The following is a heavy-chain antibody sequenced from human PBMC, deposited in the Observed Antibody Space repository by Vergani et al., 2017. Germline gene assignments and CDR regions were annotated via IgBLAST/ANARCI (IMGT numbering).Heavy chain of an antibody. CDR3: ARAEGDYGDLPYDY. Sequence: QVQLVQSGGEVKKAGASVKVSCQASGYNSSSYAITWVRQAPGEGLEWMGHITVYNGDTTYAQKFQGRVTMTTDTSTSTGYMDLRGLKPDDTATYYCARAEGDYGDLPYDYWGQGTLVTVSS. CDR1: GYNSSSYA. J-gene: IGHJ4*02. D-gene: IGHD4-17*01. V-gene: IGHV1-18*01. CDR2: ITVYNGDT.